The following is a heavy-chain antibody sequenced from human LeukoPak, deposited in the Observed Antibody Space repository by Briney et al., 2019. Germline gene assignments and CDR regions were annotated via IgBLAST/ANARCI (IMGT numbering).Heavy chain of an antibody. V-gene: IGHV4-38-2*02. D-gene: IGHD6-13*01. CDR3: ARDPTRYSSSWYY. CDR1: GYSISSGYY. CDR2: IYHSGST. J-gene: IGHJ4*02. Sequence: SQTLSLTCTVSGYSISSGYYWGWIRQPPGKGLEWIGSIYHSGSTYYNPSLKSRVTISVDTSKNQFSLKLSSVTAADTAVYYCARDPTRYSSSWYYWGQGTLVAVSS.